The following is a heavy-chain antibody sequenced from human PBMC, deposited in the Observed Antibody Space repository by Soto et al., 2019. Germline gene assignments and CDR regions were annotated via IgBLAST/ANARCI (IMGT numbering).Heavy chain of an antibody. CDR1: GFTVSSNY. CDR3: ARSPMGATYFDY. CDR2: IYSGGST. V-gene: IGHV3-53*01. J-gene: IGHJ4*02. Sequence: GESLKISCAASGFTVSSNYMSWVRQAPGKGLEWVSVIYSGGSTYYADSVKGRFTISRDNSKNTLYLQMNSLRAEDTAVYYCARSPMGATYFDYWGQGTLVTV. D-gene: IGHD1-26*01.